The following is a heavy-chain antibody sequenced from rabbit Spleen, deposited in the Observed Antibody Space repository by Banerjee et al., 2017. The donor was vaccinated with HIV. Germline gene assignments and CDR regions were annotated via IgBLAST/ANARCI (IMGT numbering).Heavy chain of an antibody. D-gene: IGHD1-1*01. Sequence: QEQLVESGGGLVKPEGSLKLSCTASGFSFSSSYWTCWVRQAPGKGLEWIACIDTGSSSFTYFAHWAKGRFTISKASSTTVTLQMTSLTAADTATYFCARDTSSSFSSYGMDLWGPGTLVTVS. V-gene: IGHV1S45*01. CDR2: IDTGSSSFT. CDR3: ARDTSSSFSSYGMDL. CDR1: GFSFSSSYW. J-gene: IGHJ6*01.